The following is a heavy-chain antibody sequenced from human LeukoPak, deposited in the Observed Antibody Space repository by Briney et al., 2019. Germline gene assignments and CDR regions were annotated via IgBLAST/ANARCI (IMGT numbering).Heavy chain of an antibody. CDR1: GYTFTTYG. J-gene: IGHJ4*02. D-gene: IGHD2-2*02. Sequence: ASVTVSCKASGYTFTTYGISWVRQAPGQGLEWMGWISAYNGNTNYAQKLQGRVTMTTDTSTSTAYMELRSLRSDDTAVYYCARDTEGGYCSSTSCHTFDYWGQGTLVTVSS. V-gene: IGHV1-18*01. CDR2: ISAYNGNT. CDR3: ARDTEGGYCSSTSCHTFDY.